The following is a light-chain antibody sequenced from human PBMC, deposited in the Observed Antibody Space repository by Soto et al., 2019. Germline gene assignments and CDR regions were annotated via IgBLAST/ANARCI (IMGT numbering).Light chain of an antibody. CDR1: SSDVGDYNY. J-gene: IGLJ1*01. CDR2: DVS. Sequence: QSVLTQPRSVSGSPGQSVTISCTGNSSDVGDYNYVSWYQQHPGKAPKLMIYDVSKRPSGVPDRFSGSKSGNTASLTISGLQAEDEADYYCCSYAGSYSLYVFGTGTKLTVL. V-gene: IGLV2-11*01. CDR3: CSYAGSYSLYV.